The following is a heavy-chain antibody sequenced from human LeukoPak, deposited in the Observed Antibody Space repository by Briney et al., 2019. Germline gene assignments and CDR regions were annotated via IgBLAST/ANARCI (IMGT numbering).Heavy chain of an antibody. CDR2: ISSGSTYI. CDR3: TRGPTLIGVAGTWPLDY. J-gene: IGHJ4*02. V-gene: IGHV3-21*01. CDR1: GFTFRDFS. Sequence: GGSLRLSCAASGFTFRDFSMHWVRQAPGKGLEWVSSISSGSTYIYSADSLKGRFTISRDNAKKSLYLQMNSLRDEDSAVYHSTRGPTLIGVAGTWPLDYWGQGTLVTVSS. D-gene: IGHD6-19*01.